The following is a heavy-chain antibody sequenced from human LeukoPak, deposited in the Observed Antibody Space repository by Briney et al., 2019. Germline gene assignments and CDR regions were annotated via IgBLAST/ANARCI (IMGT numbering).Heavy chain of an antibody. D-gene: IGHD3-22*01. CDR2: ISYDGSNK. CDR1: GFTFSNYA. J-gene: IGHJ4*02. CDR3: ARHYYCRPVDY. Sequence: GRSLRLSCSASGFTFSNYALYWVREAPGKGLEWVAVISYDGSNKYNADSVKGRFTISRDNSKNTLYLQMNSLRAEDTAVYYCARHYYCRPVDYWGQGTLVTVSS. V-gene: IGHV3-30-3*01.